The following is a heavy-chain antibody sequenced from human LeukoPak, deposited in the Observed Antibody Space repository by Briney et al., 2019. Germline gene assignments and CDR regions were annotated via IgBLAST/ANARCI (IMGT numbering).Heavy chain of an antibody. J-gene: IGHJ6*03. V-gene: IGHV3-48*04. Sequence: PGGSLRLSCAASGFTFSSYSMNWVRQAPGKGLEWVSYISSRGGAIFYADSVKGRFTISRDNAKNSLYLQMNSLRAADTAVYYCARSPNWDQFYYYYYMDVWGKGTTVTVSS. CDR3: ARSPNWDQFYYYYYMDV. D-gene: IGHD1-1*01. CDR2: ISSRGGAI. CDR1: GFTFSSYS.